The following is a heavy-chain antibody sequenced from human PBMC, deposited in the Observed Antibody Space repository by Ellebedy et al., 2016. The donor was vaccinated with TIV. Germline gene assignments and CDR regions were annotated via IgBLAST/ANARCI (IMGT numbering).Heavy chain of an antibody. J-gene: IGHJ4*02. CDR1: GGSISSYY. CDR2: IYYSENT. CDR3: ARGIDSGSYYYGSGSQNFDY. Sequence: MPGGSLRLSCTVSGGSISSYYWSWIRQPPGKGLEWIGYIYYSENTNYNPSLKSRVTISVDTSKNQFSLKLSSVTAADTAVYYCARGIDSGSYYYGSGSQNFDYWGQGTLVTVSS. V-gene: IGHV4-59*01. D-gene: IGHD3-10*01.